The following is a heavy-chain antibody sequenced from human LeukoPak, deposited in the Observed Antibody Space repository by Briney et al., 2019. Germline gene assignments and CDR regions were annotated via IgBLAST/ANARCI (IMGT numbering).Heavy chain of an antibody. CDR2: ISSSSSYI. J-gene: IGHJ4*02. CDR1: GFTFSSYS. Sequence: GGSLRLSCAASGFTFSSYSMNWVRQAPGKGLEWVSSISSSSSYIYYADSVKGRFTISRDNAKNSLYLQMNSLGAEDTAVYYCARDLRILEWLSTNWGQGTLVTVSS. D-gene: IGHD3-3*01. V-gene: IGHV3-21*01. CDR3: ARDLRILEWLSTN.